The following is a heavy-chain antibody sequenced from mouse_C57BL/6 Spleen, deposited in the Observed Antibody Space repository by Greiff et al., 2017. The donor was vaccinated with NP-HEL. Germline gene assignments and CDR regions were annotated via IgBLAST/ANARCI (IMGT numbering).Heavy chain of an antibody. CDR2: IDPSDSYT. V-gene: IGHV1-50*01. Sequence: QVQLKQPGAELVKPGASVKLSCKASGYTFTSYWMQWVKQRPGQGLEWIGEIDPSDSYTNYKQKFKGKATLTVDTSSSTAYMQLSSLTSEDSAVYYCARRNYDYDEGFAYWGQGTLVTVSA. J-gene: IGHJ3*01. D-gene: IGHD2-4*01. CDR3: ARRNYDYDEGFAY. CDR1: GYTFTSYW.